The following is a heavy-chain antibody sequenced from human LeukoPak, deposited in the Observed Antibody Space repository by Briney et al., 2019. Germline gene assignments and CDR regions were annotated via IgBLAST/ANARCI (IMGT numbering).Heavy chain of an antibody. CDR3: ARHGYCSVTSCPGNWFDP. D-gene: IGHD2-15*01. Sequence: PSETLSLTCAAYGGSFSGYYWSWIRQPPGKGVEWIGEINHSGSTNYKPSLQSRHTISVDASKNQFSLKLSSVTAADTAVYYCARHGYCSVTSCPGNWFDPWGQGTLVTVSS. V-gene: IGHV4-34*01. CDR1: GGSFSGYY. CDR2: INHSGST. J-gene: IGHJ5*02.